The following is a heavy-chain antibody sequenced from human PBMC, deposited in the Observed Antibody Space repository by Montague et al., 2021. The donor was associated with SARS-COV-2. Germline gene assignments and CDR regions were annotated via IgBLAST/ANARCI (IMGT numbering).Heavy chain of an antibody. J-gene: IGHJ6*02. CDR1: EFSFSSDW. V-gene: IGHV3-74*01. CDR3: AGASGYPIRGMDV. CDR2: IYSDGSRI. Sequence: SRRISCAASEFSFSSDWINWVRQGPGKGLVWVSRIYSDGSRIDYTDSVKGRFAIYRDNARNTVFLQMNSLRVEDAAVYYCAGASGYPIRGMDVWGQGTTVTVSS. D-gene: IGHD5-12*01.